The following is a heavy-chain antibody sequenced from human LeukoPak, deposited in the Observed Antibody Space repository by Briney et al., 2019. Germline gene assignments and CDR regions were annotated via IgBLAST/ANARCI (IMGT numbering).Heavy chain of an antibody. Sequence: GASVKVSCKASGYTFTGYYMHWVRQAPGQGLEWMGWISAYNGNTNYAQKLQGRVTMTTDTSTSTAYMELRSLRSDDTAVYYCAREGRMTTVAQLDYWGQGTLVTVSS. CDR2: ISAYNGNT. J-gene: IGHJ4*02. CDR1: GYTFTGYY. CDR3: AREGRMTTVAQLDY. V-gene: IGHV1-18*04. D-gene: IGHD4-23*01.